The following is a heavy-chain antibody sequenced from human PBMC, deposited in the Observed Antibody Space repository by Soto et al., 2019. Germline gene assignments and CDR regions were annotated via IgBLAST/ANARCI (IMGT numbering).Heavy chain of an antibody. CDR3: VRRLAVKPRYYLGL. CDR1: GGSISIGDYY. J-gene: IGHJ2*01. D-gene: IGHD6-19*01. V-gene: IGHV4-30-4*01. Sequence: SETLSLTCTVSGGSISIGDYYWSWVRQPPGKDLEYIGYIYYTGSTYYNPSLNRRVTLSVDTSKNQFSLKLSSVTAADTAVYYCVRRLAVKPRYYLGLWGRGTLVTVSS. CDR2: IYYTGST.